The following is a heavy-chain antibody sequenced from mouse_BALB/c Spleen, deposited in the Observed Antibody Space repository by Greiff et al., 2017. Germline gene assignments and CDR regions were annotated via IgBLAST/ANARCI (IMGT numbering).Heavy chain of an antibody. D-gene: IGHD2-10*02. Sequence: VQLQQSGAELVRPGSSVKISCKASGYAFSSYWMNWVKQRPGQGLEWIGQIYPGDGDTNYTGKFKGKATLTADKSSSTAYMQLSSLTSEDSAVYFCARVVWYAMDYWGQGTSVTVSS. CDR2: IYPGDGDT. CDR1: GYAFSSYW. CDR3: ARVVWYAMDY. V-gene: IGHV1-80*01. J-gene: IGHJ4*01.